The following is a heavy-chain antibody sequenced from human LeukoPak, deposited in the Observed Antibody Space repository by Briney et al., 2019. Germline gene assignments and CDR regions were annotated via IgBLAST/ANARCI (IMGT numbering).Heavy chain of an antibody. CDR1: AFTFSSYW. CDR2: IKQDGSEK. Sequence: PGGSLRLSCAASAFTFSSYWMSWVRQAPGKGLEWVANIKQDGSEKYYVDSVKGRFTISRDNAKNSLYLQMNSLRAEDTAVYYCARDLPEFSGSYQPVFDYWGQGTLVTVSS. D-gene: IGHD1-26*01. CDR3: ARDLPEFSGSYQPVFDY. V-gene: IGHV3-7*01. J-gene: IGHJ4*02.